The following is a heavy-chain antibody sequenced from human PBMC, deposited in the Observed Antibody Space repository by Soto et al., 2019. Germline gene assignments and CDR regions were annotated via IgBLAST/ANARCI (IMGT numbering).Heavy chain of an antibody. CDR3: ARIAFYNGSSRSDL. D-gene: IGHD1-1*01. V-gene: IGHV4-39*01. CDR1: GGSIRSMKYY. CDR2: VYYDGDA. Sequence: LQESGPGLVKTSETVSLTCSASGGSIRSMKYYWGWVRQPPGKGLEWVGSVYYDGDAYYSPTLRSRASISVDTSKTQFSLRLTSVTPKDTAVYYCARIAFYNGSSRSDLWGQGSLVTVS. J-gene: IGHJ4*02.